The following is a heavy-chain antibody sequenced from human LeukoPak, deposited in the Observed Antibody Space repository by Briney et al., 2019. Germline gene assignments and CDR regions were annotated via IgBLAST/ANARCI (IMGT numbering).Heavy chain of an antibody. CDR2: ICLIGGST. D-gene: IGHD2-2*01. J-gene: IGHJ4*02. Sequence: GGSLRLSCAASGFTFSSYAMSWVRQAPGKGLEWVSAICLIGGSTYYADSVKGRFTISRDNSMSTLYLQMNSLSAEDTAVYYCAKDRYCSSTTCSRYFDYWGQGILVTVSS. V-gene: IGHV3-23*01. CDR1: GFTFSSYA. CDR3: AKDRYCSSTTCSRYFDY.